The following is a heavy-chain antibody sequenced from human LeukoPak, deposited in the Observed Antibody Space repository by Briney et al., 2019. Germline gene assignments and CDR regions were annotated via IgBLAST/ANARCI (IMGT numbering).Heavy chain of an antibody. D-gene: IGHD3-22*01. Sequence: KPSETLSLTCSVSGDSVSSAYYYWSWIRQPPGKGLEWIGYIYYSGSTNYNPSLKSRVTISIDTSKSQFSLKLNSVTAADTAVYYCARDYTGDYDSSGYLYYLDYWGLGALVTVSS. J-gene: IGHJ4*02. CDR2: IYYSGST. CDR1: GDSVSSAYYY. V-gene: IGHV4-61*01. CDR3: ARDYTGDYDSSGYLYYLDY.